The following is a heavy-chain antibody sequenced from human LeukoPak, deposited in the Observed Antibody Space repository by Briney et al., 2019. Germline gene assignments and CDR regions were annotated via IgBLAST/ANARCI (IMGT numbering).Heavy chain of an antibody. D-gene: IGHD4-17*01. CDR2: IYSGGST. Sequence: GGSLRLSCAASGFTFSSYAMSWVRQAPGKGLEWVSVIYSGGSTYYADSVKGRFTISRHNSKNTLYLQMNSLRAEDTAVYYCARRGLGYGDYGGDNWFDPWGQGTLVTVSS. J-gene: IGHJ5*02. CDR3: ARRGLGYGDYGGDNWFDP. V-gene: IGHV3-53*04. CDR1: GFTFSSYA.